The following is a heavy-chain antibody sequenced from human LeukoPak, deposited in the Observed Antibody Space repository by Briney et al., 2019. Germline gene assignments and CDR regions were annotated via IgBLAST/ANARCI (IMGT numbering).Heavy chain of an antibody. CDR3: ARTSSSGGYYYMDV. V-gene: IGHV4-39*07. Sequence: SETLSLTCTVSGDSISSTYSWGWIRQPPGKGLEWIGNIYYSGSTYYNPSLKSRVTISVDTSKNQFSLKLSSVTAADTAVYYCARTSSSGGYYYMDVWGKGTTVTVSS. J-gene: IGHJ6*03. CDR1: GDSISSTYS. D-gene: IGHD6-6*01. CDR2: IYYSGST.